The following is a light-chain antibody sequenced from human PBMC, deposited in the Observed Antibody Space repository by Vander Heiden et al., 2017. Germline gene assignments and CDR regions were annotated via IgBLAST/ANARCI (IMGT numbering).Light chain of an antibody. CDR2: KVS. CDR3: MQARHWPLT. J-gene: IGKJ4*01. CDR1: HCLTHSDGNSY. V-gene: IGKV2-30*02. Sequence: ATTQSPLSLPVTPRQPAPIACTSIHCLTHSDGNSYLNWYQQRPGQSPRRLIYKVSNRDSGVPDRFSGSGSGTDFTLSISRVEAEDVGVYYCMQARHWPLTFGGGTKVEIK.